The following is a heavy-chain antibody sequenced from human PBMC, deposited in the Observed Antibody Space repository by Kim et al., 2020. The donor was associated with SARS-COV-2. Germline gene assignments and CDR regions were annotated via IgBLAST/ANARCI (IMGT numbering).Heavy chain of an antibody. V-gene: IGHV3-30*01. CDR3: AREGYSYGIYYYYGMDV. Sequence: VKGRFTISRDNSKNTLYLQMNSLRADDTAVYYCAREGYSYGIYYYYGMDVWGQGTTVTVSS. J-gene: IGHJ6*02. D-gene: IGHD5-18*01.